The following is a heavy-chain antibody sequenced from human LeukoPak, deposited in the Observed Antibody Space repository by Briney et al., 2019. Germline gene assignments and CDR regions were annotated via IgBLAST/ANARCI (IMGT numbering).Heavy chain of an antibody. D-gene: IGHD3-10*02. CDR3: ARNVHDYVAMDV. CDR2: VGSDNKP. Sequence: PGGSLSLSCEASGFTFSAYAMTWVRQAPGKGLEWVSSVGSDNKPHYSESVEGRCAISRDNSKSMLFLQLNSLKAEDTALYYCARNVHDYVAMDVWGQGTTVTVSS. CDR1: GFTFSAYA. J-gene: IGHJ6*02. V-gene: IGHV3-23*05.